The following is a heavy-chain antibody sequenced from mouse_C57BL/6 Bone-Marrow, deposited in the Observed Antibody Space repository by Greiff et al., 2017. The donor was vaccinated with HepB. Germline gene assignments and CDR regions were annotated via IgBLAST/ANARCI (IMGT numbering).Heavy chain of an antibody. CDR1: GFTFSSYT. CDR3: ASPYYYGSSYGFAY. Sequence: EVKLVESGGGLVKPGGSLKLSCAASGFTFSSYTMSWVRQTPEKRLEWVATISGGGGNTYYPDSVKGRFTISRDNAKNTLYLQMSSLRSEDTALYYCASPYYYGSSYGFAYWGQGTLVTVSA. J-gene: IGHJ3*01. D-gene: IGHD1-1*01. V-gene: IGHV5-9*01. CDR2: ISGGGGNT.